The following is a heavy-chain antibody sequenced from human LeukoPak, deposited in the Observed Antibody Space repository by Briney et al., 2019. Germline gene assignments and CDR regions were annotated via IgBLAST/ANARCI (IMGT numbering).Heavy chain of an antibody. Sequence: SETLSLTCTVSGGSISSSSYYWSWIRQPPGKGLEWIGYIYYSGSTNYNPSLKSRVTISVDTSKNQFSLKLSSVTAADTAVYYCARLRIAAAGRGEGISLWFDPWGQGTLVTVSS. V-gene: IGHV4-61*01. CDR1: GGSISSSSYY. CDR3: ARLRIAAAGRGEGISLWFDP. D-gene: IGHD6-13*01. J-gene: IGHJ5*02. CDR2: IYYSGST.